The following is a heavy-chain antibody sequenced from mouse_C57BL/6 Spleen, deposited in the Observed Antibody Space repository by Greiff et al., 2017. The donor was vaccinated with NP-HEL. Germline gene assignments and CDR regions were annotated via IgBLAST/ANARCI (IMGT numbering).Heavy chain of an antibody. J-gene: IGHJ3*01. Sequence: EVKLVESGGGLVKPGGSLKLSCAASGFTFSDYGMHWVRQAPEKGLEWVAYISSGSSTIYYADTVKGRFTISRDNAKNTLFLQMTSLRSEDTAMYYCARGGLRRGFADWGQGTLVTVSA. D-gene: IGHD2-4*01. CDR2: ISSGSSTI. CDR1: GFTFSDYG. V-gene: IGHV5-17*01. CDR3: ARGGLRRGFAD.